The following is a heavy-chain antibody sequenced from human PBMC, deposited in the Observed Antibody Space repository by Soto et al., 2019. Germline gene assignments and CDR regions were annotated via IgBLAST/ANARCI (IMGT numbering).Heavy chain of an antibody. CDR2: ISYDGSHK. J-gene: IGHJ4*02. Sequence: QVQLVESGGGVVQPGRSLRLSCAASGFSFSSYGMHWVRQAPGKGLKWVAVISYDGSHKYYADSVKGRFTISRDNSKSTLYLQMNSLRAEETAVYYCAKDGGFSNSWYLDYWGQGTLVTVSS. CDR3: AKDGGFSNSWYLDY. CDR1: GFSFSSYG. V-gene: IGHV3-30*18. D-gene: IGHD6-13*01.